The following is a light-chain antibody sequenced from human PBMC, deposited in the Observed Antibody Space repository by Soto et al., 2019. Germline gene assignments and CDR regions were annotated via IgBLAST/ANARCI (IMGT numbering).Light chain of an antibody. CDR1: QSVSRSF. J-gene: IGKJ1*01. CDR2: GAS. Sequence: EVVLTQSPGTLSLSPGERATLSCRASQSVSRSFLAWYQQKPGQAPRLLIYGASTRATGIPDRFSGSESGTDFTLTISRLEPEDFAVYYCQQYDTLPTFGQGTKVDIK. CDR3: QQYDTLPT. V-gene: IGKV3-20*01.